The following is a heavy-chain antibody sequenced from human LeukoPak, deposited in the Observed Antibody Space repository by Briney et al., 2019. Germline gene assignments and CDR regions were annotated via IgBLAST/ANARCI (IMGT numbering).Heavy chain of an antibody. J-gene: IGHJ4*02. CDR1: GFTFSSYA. CDR3: ANLMSIAAAGTVDY. D-gene: IGHD6-13*01. Sequence: PGGSLRLSCAASGFTFSSYAMSWVRQAPGEGLEWVSAISGSGGSTYYADSVKDRFTISRDNSKNTLYLQMNSLRAEDTAVYYCANLMSIAAAGTVDYWGQGTLVTVSS. CDR2: ISGSGGST. V-gene: IGHV3-23*01.